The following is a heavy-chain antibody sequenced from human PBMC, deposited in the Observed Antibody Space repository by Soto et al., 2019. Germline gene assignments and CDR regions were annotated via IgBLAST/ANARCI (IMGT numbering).Heavy chain of an antibody. CDR3: AQDPLTTEYYFYFGMDV. CDR2: IIPILGIA. J-gene: IGHJ6*02. D-gene: IGHD4-4*01. CDR1: GGTFSSYT. V-gene: IGHV1-69*02. Sequence: QVQLVQSGAEVKKPGSSVKVSCKASGGTFSSYTISWVRQAPGQGLEWMGRIIPILGIANYAQKFQGRVTITADKSTSTAYMELASLRSEDTAVYYCAQDPLTTEYYFYFGMDVWGPGTTVTGSS.